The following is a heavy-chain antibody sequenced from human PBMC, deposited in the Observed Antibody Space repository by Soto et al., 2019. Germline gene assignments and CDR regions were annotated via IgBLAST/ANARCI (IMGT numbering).Heavy chain of an antibody. D-gene: IGHD3-3*01. V-gene: IGHV3-21*01. CDR2: ISSSSSYI. J-gene: IGHJ5*02. CDR3: ARDFKRVLWSALRPYNWFDP. Sequence: GGSLRLSCAASGFTFSSYSMNWVRQAPGKGLEWVSSISSSSSYIYYADSVKGRLTISRDHAKNSLYLQMNSLRAEDTAVYYCARDFKRVLWSALRPYNWFDPWGQGTLVTVSS. CDR1: GFTFSSYS.